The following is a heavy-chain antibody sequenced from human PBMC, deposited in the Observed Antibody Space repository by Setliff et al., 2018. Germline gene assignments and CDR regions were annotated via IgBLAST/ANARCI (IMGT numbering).Heavy chain of an antibody. CDR3: ARGSRFGTIVYKGDYYMDV. Sequence: ASVKVSCKSSGYTFTSYGINWVRQAPGQGLEWMGWINTNTGNPVYAQGFTGRFVFSLDTSVSTAYLQISSLKAEDTAIYYCARGSRFGTIVYKGDYYMDVWGKGTTVTVSS. CDR1: GYTFTSYG. D-gene: IGHD3-10*01. J-gene: IGHJ6*03. CDR2: INTNTGNP. V-gene: IGHV7-4-1*02.